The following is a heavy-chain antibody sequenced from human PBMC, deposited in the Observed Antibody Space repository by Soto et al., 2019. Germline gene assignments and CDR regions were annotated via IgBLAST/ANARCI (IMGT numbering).Heavy chain of an antibody. D-gene: IGHD3-10*01. Sequence: QIQLVQSGAEVKKPGASVKVSCKASGYTFTTYGISWVRQAPGQGLEWMGWISTYNGNTNYAQKLQGRVTMTTDTXXSTAYMELRSLSSDEPAVYFCALTVVRGGSGWFDPWGQGTLVTVSS. CDR1: GYTFTTYG. V-gene: IGHV1-18*01. CDR3: ALTVVRGGSGWFDP. J-gene: IGHJ5*02. CDR2: ISTYNGNT.